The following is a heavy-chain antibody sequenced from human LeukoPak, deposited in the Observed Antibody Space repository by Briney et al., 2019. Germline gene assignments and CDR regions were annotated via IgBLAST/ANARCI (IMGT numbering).Heavy chain of an antibody. J-gene: IGHJ4*02. CDR1: GYSISSGYY. Sequence: SETLSLTCTVSGYSISSGYYWGWIRQPPGKGLEWIGSIYHSGSTYYNPSLKSRVTISVDTSKNQFSLKLSSVTAADTAVYYCAREDLSTYYYDSSGYSIFDYWGQGTLVTVSS. V-gene: IGHV4-38-2*02. D-gene: IGHD3-22*01. CDR3: AREDLSTYYYDSSGYSIFDY. CDR2: IYHSGST.